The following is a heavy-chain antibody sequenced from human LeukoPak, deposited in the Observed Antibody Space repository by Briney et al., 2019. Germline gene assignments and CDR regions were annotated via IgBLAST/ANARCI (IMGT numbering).Heavy chain of an antibody. J-gene: IGHJ3*02. Sequence: PGRSLRLSCAASGFTFDDYAMHWVRQAPGKGLEWVSGISWNSGSIGYADSVKGRFTISRDNAKNSLYLQMNSLRAEDMALYYCAKDILDGDYANDAFDIWGQGTMVTVS. CDR3: AKDILDGDYANDAFDI. D-gene: IGHD4-17*01. CDR1: GFTFDDYA. CDR2: ISWNSGSI. V-gene: IGHV3-9*03.